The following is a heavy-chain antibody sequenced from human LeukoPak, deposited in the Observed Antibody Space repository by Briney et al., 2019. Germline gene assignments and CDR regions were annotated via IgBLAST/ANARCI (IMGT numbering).Heavy chain of an antibody. D-gene: IGHD4-23*01. J-gene: IGHJ3*02. V-gene: IGHV3-9*01. Sequence: PGGSLRLSCAASGFTFDDYATHWVRQAPGKGLEWVSGISWNSGSIGYADSVKGRFTISRDNAKNSLYLQMNSLRAEDTALYYCAKDIDYGGNSGAFDIWGRGTMVTVSS. CDR3: AKDIDYGGNSGAFDI. CDR1: GFTFDDYA. CDR2: ISWNSGSI.